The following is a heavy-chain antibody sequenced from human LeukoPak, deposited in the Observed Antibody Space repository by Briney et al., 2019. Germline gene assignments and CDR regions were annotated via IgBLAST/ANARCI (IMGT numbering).Heavy chain of an antibody. CDR1: GGTFSSYA. D-gene: IGHD3-22*01. J-gene: IGHJ4*02. V-gene: IGHV1-69*13. Sequence: SVKVSCKASGGTFSSYAISWVRQAPGQGLERMGGIIPIFGTANYAQKFQGRVTITADESTSTAYMELSSLRSEDTAVYYCATPRGYYYDSSGYVFDYWGQGTLVTVSS. CDR3: ATPRGYYYDSSGYVFDY. CDR2: IIPIFGTA.